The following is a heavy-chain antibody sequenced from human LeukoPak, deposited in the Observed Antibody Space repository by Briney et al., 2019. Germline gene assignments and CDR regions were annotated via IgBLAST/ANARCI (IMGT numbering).Heavy chain of an antibody. CDR3: AREGAAYCGGDCPSNYFDY. CDR2: IIPIFGTA. Sequence: ASVKVSCKASGGTFSSYAISWVRQAPGQGLEWMGGIIPIFGTANYAQKFQGRVTITADESTSTAYMELSSLRSEDTAVYYCAREGAAYCGGDCPSNYFDYWGQGTLVTVSS. CDR1: GGTFSSYA. J-gene: IGHJ4*02. V-gene: IGHV1-69*13. D-gene: IGHD2-21*01.